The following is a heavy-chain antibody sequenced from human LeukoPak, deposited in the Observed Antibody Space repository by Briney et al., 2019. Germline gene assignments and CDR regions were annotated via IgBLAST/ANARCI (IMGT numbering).Heavy chain of an antibody. CDR3: ARDEDWSHGY. D-gene: IGHD3/OR15-3a*01. V-gene: IGHV3-7*04. CDR2: IKEDGREK. J-gene: IGHJ4*02. Sequence: GGSLRLSCGISGFTFSSYWMSWVRQAPGKGLEWVANIKEDGREKYYVDSVKGRFTISRDTAKNSLYLQMNSLRAEDTAVYYCARDEDWSHGYWGQGTLVTVSS. CDR1: GFTFSSYW.